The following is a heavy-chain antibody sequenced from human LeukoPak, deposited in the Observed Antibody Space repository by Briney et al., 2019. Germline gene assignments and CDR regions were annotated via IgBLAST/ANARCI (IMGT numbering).Heavy chain of an antibody. CDR1: GGTISKYY. V-gene: IGHV4-59*01. J-gene: IGHJ5*02. CDR3: ERCIPEWLEELGGNWFDP. D-gene: IGHD3-10*01. CDR2: IYYSGST. Sequence: SETLSLTCTVTGGTISKYYCSWLRQPPGKGLEWIGYIYYSGSTNYNPSLKSRVTISVDTSKNQVSLKLSSETATHAVVSHCERCIPEWLEELGGNWFDPLGQGNLVTVSS.